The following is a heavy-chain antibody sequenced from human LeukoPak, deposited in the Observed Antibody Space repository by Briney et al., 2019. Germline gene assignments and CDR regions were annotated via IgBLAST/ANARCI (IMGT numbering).Heavy chain of an antibody. V-gene: IGHV1-46*01. J-gene: IGHJ4*02. CDR3: ERYCEGSRVRWDFDY. CDR1: GYTFTSYY. CDR2: INPSGGST. D-gene: IGHD2-8*02. Sequence: ASVKVSCKASGYTFTSYYMHWVRQAPGQGLEWMGIINPSGGSTSYAQKFQGRVTMTRDTSTSTVYMELSSLRSEETDVYYGERYCEGSRVRWDFDYWGQGTLVTVSS.